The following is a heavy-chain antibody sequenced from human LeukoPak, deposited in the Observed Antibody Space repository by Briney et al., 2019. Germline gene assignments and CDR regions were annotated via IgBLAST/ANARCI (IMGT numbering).Heavy chain of an antibody. J-gene: IGHJ6*03. Sequence: GGSLRLSCAASGFIFSDHYMDWVRQAPGKGLEWVSYISSSGTIKYYADSVKGRFTISRDNAKNSLYLQMNSLRAEDTAVYYCARVHPRTMDVWGKGTTVTVSS. V-gene: IGHV3-11*04. CDR1: GFIFSDHY. CDR2: ISSSGTIK. CDR3: ARVHPRTMDV.